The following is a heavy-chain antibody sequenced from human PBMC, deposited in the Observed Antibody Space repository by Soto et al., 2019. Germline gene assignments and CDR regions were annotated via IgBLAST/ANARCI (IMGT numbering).Heavy chain of an antibody. D-gene: IGHD4-17*01. V-gene: IGHV1-69*13. CDR3: ARVTPVSYGDSPRYGMDV. J-gene: IGHJ6*02. CDR1: GYTFTSYG. Sequence: SVKVSCKASGYTFTSYGNSWVRQAPGQGLEWMGGIIPIFGTANYAQKFQGRVTITADESTSTAYMELSSLRSEDTAVYYCARVTPVSYGDSPRYGMDVWGQGTTVTVSS. CDR2: IIPIFGTA.